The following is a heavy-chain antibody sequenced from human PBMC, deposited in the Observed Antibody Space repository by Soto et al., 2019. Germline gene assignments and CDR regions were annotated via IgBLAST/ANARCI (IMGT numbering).Heavy chain of an antibody. D-gene: IGHD6-19*01. Sequence: VQLEESGGGVVQPGRSLRLSCGVSGLAFSSYSMSWVRQAPGKGLEWVSVISYDGSSEQYANSVKGRFTIPRDNSRDTFFLQMNSLRVEDTAVYYCAKGPYSSGRYGFDHWGQGTLVNVSS. CDR1: GLAFSSYS. V-gene: IGHV3-30*18. CDR3: AKGPYSSGRYGFDH. CDR2: ISYDGSSE. J-gene: IGHJ4*02.